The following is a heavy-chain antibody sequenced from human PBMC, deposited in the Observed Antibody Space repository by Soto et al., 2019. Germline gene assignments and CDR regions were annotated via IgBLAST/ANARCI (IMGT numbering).Heavy chain of an antibody. CDR2: IYHSGST. Sequence: SETLSLTCAVSGGSISSGGYSWSWIRQPPGKGLEWIGYIYHSGSTYYNPSLKSRVTISVDTSKNQFSLKLSSVTAADTAVYYCARLLGGYWGQGTLVTVSS. D-gene: IGHD3-10*01. J-gene: IGHJ4*02. CDR1: GGSISSGGYS. V-gene: IGHV4-30-2*01. CDR3: ARLLGGY.